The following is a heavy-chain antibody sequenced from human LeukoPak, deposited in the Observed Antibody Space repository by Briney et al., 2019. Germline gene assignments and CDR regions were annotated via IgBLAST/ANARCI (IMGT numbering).Heavy chain of an antibody. D-gene: IGHD6-13*01. V-gene: IGHV3-23*01. Sequence: GGSLRLSCAASGFTFSSYAMSWVRQAPGKGLEWVSAISGSGGSTYYADSVKGRFTISRDNSKNTLYPQMNSLRAEDTAVYYCAKGDHVRYSSSWSNFDYWGQGTLVTVSS. CDR1: GFTFSSYA. J-gene: IGHJ4*02. CDR2: ISGSGGST. CDR3: AKGDHVRYSSSWSNFDY.